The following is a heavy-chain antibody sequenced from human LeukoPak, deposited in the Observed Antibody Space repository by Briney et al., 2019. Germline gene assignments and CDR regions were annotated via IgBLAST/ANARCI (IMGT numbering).Heavy chain of an antibody. V-gene: IGHV4-38-2*01. D-gene: IGHD3-3*01. CDR1: GYSISSGYY. J-gene: IGHJ6*03. CDR3: ASIGPTYYDFWSGYYTPVYYYYMDV. Sequence: PSETLSLTCAVSGYSISSGYYWGWIRQPPGKGLEWIGSIYHSGSTYYNPSLKSRVTISVDTSKNQFSLKPSSVTAADTAVYYCASIGPTYYDFWSGYYTPVYYYYMDVWGKGTTVTVSS. CDR2: IYHSGST.